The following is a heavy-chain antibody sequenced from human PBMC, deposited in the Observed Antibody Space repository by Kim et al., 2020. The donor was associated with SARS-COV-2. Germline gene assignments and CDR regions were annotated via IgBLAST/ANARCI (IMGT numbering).Heavy chain of an antibody. J-gene: IGHJ4*02. D-gene: IGHD3-10*01. Sequence: VKGRFTISRDNAKNSLYLQMNSLRAEDTALYYCAKSKYYYGSGSYYFDYWGQGTLVTVSS. V-gene: IGHV3-9*01. CDR3: AKSKYYYGSGSYYFDY.